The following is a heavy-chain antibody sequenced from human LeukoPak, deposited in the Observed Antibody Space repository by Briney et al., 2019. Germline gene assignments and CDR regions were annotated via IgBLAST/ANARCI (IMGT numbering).Heavy chain of an antibody. CDR1: GYTFRDYY. J-gene: IGHJ4*02. D-gene: IGHD7-27*01. Sequence: ASVKASCKASGYTFRDYYMHWVRQAPGQGLEWMGWINPNSGGTMYAQKFQGRVAMTRDTSINTAYMELSRLTSDDTAVYYCARADRRGLGNPLGVDYFDYWGQGTLVTVSS. V-gene: IGHV1-2*02. CDR3: ARADRRGLGNPLGVDYFDY. CDR2: INPNSGGT.